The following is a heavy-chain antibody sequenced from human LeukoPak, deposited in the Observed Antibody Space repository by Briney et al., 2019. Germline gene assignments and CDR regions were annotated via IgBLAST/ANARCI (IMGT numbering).Heavy chain of an antibody. CDR2: INPDGNKK. D-gene: IGHD5-18*01. J-gene: IGHJ4*02. CDR1: GLTFSSSW. V-gene: IGHV3-7*01. Sequence: GGSLRLSCAVSGLTFSSSWMDWVRQAPGKGLEWVASINPDGNKKYSADSVKGRFTISRDNAENSLYLQMNSLRVEDTAFYYCARDLAYSRLDYWGQGMLVTISS. CDR3: ARDLAYSRLDY.